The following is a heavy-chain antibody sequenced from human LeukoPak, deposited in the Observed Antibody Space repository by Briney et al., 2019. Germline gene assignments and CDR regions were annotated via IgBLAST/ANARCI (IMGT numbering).Heavy chain of an antibody. CDR1: GFTFTDFY. CDR2: IGSSSSHT. CDR3: ARVNGMDV. V-gene: IGHV3-11*06. J-gene: IGHJ6*02. Sequence: GGSLRLSCAASGFTFTDFYMNWIRQAPGKGPEWISFIGSSSSHTNYADSVKGRFTISRDNAKNSLYLQMNSLRAEDTAVYYCARVNGMDVWGQGTTVTVSS.